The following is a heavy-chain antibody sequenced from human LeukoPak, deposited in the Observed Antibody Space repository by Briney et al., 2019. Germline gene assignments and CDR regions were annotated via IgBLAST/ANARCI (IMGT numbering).Heavy chain of an antibody. CDR3: ARGYCSSTSCYDFDY. CDR2: IIPIFGTA. J-gene: IGHJ4*02. V-gene: IGHV1-69*01. Sequence: ASVKVSCMASGGTFSSYAISWVRQAPGQGLEWMGGIIPIFGTANYAQKFQGRVTITADESTSTAYMELSSLRSEDTAVYYCARGYCSSTSCYDFDYWGQGTLVTVSS. CDR1: GGTFSSYA. D-gene: IGHD2-2*01.